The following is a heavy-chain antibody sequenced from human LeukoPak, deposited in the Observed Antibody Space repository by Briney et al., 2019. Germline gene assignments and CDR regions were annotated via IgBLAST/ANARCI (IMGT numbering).Heavy chain of an antibody. D-gene: IGHD4-23*01. V-gene: IGHV3-74*01. CDR2: IASDGSST. CDR1: GFTFSSYA. CDR3: ARGRPHGNDY. Sequence: GSLRLSCAASGFTFSSYAMNWVRQAPGKGLVWVSRIASDGSSTTYADSVKGRFSISRGNAKNTLYLQMNSLRVEDTAVYYCARGRPHGNDYWGQGTLVTVSS. J-gene: IGHJ4*02.